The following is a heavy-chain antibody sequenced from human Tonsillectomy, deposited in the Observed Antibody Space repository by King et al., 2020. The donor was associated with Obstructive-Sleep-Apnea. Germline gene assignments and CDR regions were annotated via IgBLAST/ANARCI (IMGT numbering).Heavy chain of an antibody. CDR2: ISYDGSNK. D-gene: IGHD5-18*01. Sequence: VQLVESGGGVVQTGRSLRLSCAASGFTFSSYAMHWVRQAPGKGLEWVAVISYDGSNKYYADSVKGRFTISRDNSKNTLYLQMNSLRVEDTALYYCTRAATPITGGYNYGDYFDYWGQGTLVTVSS. J-gene: IGHJ4*02. CDR3: TRAATPITGGYNYGDYFDY. V-gene: IGHV3-30-3*01. CDR1: GFTFSSYA.